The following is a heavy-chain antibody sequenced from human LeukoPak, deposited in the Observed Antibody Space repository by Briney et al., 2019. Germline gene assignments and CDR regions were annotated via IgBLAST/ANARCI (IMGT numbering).Heavy chain of an antibody. J-gene: IGHJ4*02. Sequence: GGSLRLSCAASGFTFSSYSMNWVRQAPGKGLEWVSPISSSSSYIYYADSVKGRFTISRDNAKNSLYLQMNSLRAEDTAVYYCARACCGSGWYEDDYWGQGTLVTVSS. V-gene: IGHV3-21*01. CDR2: ISSSSSYI. CDR3: ARACCGSGWYEDDY. D-gene: IGHD6-19*01. CDR1: GFTFSSYS.